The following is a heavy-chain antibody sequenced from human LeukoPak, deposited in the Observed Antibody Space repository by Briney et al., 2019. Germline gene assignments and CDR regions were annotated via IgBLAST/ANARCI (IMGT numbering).Heavy chain of an antibody. D-gene: IGHD6-19*01. J-gene: IGHJ4*02. V-gene: IGHV1-2*02. CDR2: IKPNSGGT. Sequence: ASVKVSCKTSGYTFTGYYMHWVRQAPGQGLEWMGWIKPNSGGTRSAQKFQGRVTMTRDTSISTAYMELSRLRSDDTAVYYCARRSGYSSGWDFDYWGQGTLVTVSS. CDR3: ARRSGYSSGWDFDY. CDR1: GYTFTGYY.